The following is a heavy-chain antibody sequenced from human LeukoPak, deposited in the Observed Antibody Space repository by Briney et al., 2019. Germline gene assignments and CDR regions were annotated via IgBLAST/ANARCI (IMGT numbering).Heavy chain of an antibody. CDR3: ARVTADSSSWYL. V-gene: IGHV1-46*01. D-gene: IGHD6-13*01. CDR1: GYTFTSYY. CDR2: INPSGGST. Sequence: ASVKVSCKASGYTFTSYYMHWVRQAPGQGLEWMGIINPSGGSTSYAQKLQGRVTMTTDTSTSTAYMELRSLRSDDTAVYYCARVTADSSSWYLWGQGTLVTVSS. J-gene: IGHJ4*02.